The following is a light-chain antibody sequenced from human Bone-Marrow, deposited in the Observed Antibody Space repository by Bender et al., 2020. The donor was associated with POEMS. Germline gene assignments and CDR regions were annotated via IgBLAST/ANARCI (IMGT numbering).Light chain of an antibody. CDR2: HVT. CDR1: SSDVGTYNY. J-gene: IGLJ1*01. Sequence: QSALTQPASVSGSPGQSITISCTGTSSDVGTYNYVSWYQQHPGQAPKLMIYHVTSRPSGISNRFSGSKSGNTASLTITGTQPMDEADYFCQAWHEGTVVFGIGTKVTVL. V-gene: IGLV2-14*03. CDR3: QAWHEGTVV.